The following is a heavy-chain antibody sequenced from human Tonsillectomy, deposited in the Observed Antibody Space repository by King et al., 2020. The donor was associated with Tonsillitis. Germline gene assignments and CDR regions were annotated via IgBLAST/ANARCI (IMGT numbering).Heavy chain of an antibody. D-gene: IGHD5-12*01. Sequence: QLVQSGAEVKKPGESLKISCKGSGYSFTSYWIGWVRQMPGKGLDWMGIIYPGDSDTRYTPSFQAQGTISADKSISTAYLQWSSLKASDTAMYYCARAWGGYSGYESLFDYWGQGTLVTVSS. V-gene: IGHV5-51*01. CDR3: ARAWGGYSGYESLFDY. J-gene: IGHJ4*02. CDR2: IYPGDSDT. CDR1: GYSFTSYW.